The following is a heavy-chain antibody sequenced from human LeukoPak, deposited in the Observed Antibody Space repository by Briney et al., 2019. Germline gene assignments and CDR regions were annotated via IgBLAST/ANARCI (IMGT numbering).Heavy chain of an antibody. CDR3: ARAMHS. CDR2: IKQDGSEK. V-gene: IGHV3-7*03. CDR1: GFTFSSYS. Sequence: PGGSLRLSCAASGFTFSSYSMNWVRQAPGKGLEWVANIKQDGSEKYYVDSVKGRFTISRDNATNSLYLQMNSLRAEDTAVYYCARAMHSWGQGTLVTVSS. J-gene: IGHJ4*02.